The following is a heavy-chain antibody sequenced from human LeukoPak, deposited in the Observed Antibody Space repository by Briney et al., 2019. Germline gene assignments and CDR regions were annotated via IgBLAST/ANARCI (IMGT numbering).Heavy chain of an antibody. CDR1: GFTFSSYG. CDR2: IWYDGSSK. J-gene: IGHJ6*02. Sequence: PGGSLRLSCAASGFTFSSYGMHWVRQAPGQGLEWVAVIWYDGSSKHYADSVKGRFTISRDNSKNTLYLQMSSLRAEDTALYYCARGQPPSYYDMDVWGQGTTVTVSS. D-gene: IGHD6-13*01. V-gene: IGHV3-33*01. CDR3: ARGQPPSYYDMDV.